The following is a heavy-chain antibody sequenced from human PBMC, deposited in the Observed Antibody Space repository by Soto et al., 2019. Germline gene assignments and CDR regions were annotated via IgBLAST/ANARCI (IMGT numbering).Heavy chain of an antibody. V-gene: IGHV3-48*03. D-gene: IGHD3-3*01. Sequence: GGSLRLSCAASGFTFSSYEMNWVRQAPGKGLEWVSYISSSGSTIYYADSVKGRFTISRDNAKNSLYLQMNSLRAEDTAVYYCASLGRITIFGVAPWYFDYWGQGTLVTVSS. J-gene: IGHJ4*02. CDR3: ASLGRITIFGVAPWYFDY. CDR2: ISSSGSTI. CDR1: GFTFSSYE.